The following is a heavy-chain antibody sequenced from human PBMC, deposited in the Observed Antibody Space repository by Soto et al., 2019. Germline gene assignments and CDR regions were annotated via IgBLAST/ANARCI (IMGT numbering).Heavy chain of an antibody. CDR1: GYTFTSYG. D-gene: IGHD3-16*01. CDR2: ISAYNGNT. J-gene: IGHJ4*02. V-gene: IGHV1-18*01. CDR3: ARDWAPVDY. Sequence: QVQLVQSGAEVKKPGASVKVSCKASGYTFTSYGITWVRQAPGQGLEWMGWISAYNGNTKNAQKLQGRVTMTTDTSTSTRYMEPRSLRSEDTAVYDCARDWAPVDYWGQGTLGTVSS.